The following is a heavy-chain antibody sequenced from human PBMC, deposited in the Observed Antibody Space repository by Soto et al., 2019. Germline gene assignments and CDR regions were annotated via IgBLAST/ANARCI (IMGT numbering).Heavy chain of an antibody. J-gene: IGHJ5*02. D-gene: IGHD1-1*01. CDR3: ARVRSNNSVVQPAYNWFDP. V-gene: IGHV4-59*01. CDR1: GDSIRNYY. CDR2: ISYSGST. Sequence: SETLSLTCTVSGDSIRNYYWSWIRQPPGEGLEWIGYISYSGSTIYNPSLKSRVSISEDTSKNQIFLKLNSMTSADTAVYYCARVRSNNSVVQPAYNWFDPWGQGSLVTVSS.